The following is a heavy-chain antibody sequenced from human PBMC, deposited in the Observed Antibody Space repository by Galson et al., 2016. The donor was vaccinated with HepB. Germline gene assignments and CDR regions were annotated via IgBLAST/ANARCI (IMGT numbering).Heavy chain of an antibody. D-gene: IGHD3-10*01. CDR1: GFTFSSYG. CDR2: ISYDESNK. Sequence: SLRLSCAASGFTFSSYGMHWVRQAPGKGLEWVAFISYDESNKYYAGSVKGRFTISRDNSKNTLSLQMNSLGAEDTATYSCARSYYYGSGSNWFDPWGQGTLVTVSS. J-gene: IGHJ5*02. V-gene: IGHV3-30*03. CDR3: ARSYYYGSGSNWFDP.